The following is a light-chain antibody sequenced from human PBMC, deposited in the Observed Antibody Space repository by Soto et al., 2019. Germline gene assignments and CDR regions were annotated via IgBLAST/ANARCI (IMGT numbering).Light chain of an antibody. CDR2: RNN. J-gene: IGLJ2*01. Sequence: QSALTQPPSASGTPGQRVTISCSGSSSNIGSNYVYWYQQLPGTAPKLLIYRNNQRPSGVPDRFSGSKSGTSASLAISGLRSEDEADYYCAAWDDSLSGSGVFGGGTKLTVL. CDR1: SSNIGSNY. CDR3: AAWDDSLSGSGV. V-gene: IGLV1-47*01.